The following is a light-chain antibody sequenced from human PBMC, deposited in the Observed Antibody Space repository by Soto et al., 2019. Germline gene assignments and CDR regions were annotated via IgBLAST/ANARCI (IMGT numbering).Light chain of an antibody. CDR1: TGAVTNGHY. Sequence: QAVVTQEPSLTVPPGGTVTLSCGSSTGAVTNGHYPYWFQQKPGQAPRTLIYDTTNRHSWTPARFSGSLLGGKAALTLSGAQHEDEAEYYCLLSYNGPYVFGTGTKVTVL. J-gene: IGLJ1*01. CDR3: LLSYNGPYV. CDR2: DTT. V-gene: IGLV7-46*01.